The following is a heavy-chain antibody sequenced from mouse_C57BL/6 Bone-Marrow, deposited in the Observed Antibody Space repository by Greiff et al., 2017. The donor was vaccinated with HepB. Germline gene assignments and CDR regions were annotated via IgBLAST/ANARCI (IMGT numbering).Heavy chain of an antibody. V-gene: IGHV5-17*01. CDR1: GFTFSDYG. Sequence: EVMLVESGGGLVKPGGSLKLSCAASGFTFSDYGMHWVRQAPEKGLEWVAYISSGSSTIYYADTVKGRFTISRDNAKNTLFRQMTSLRSEDTAMYYCARRLLPLFDYWGQGTTLTVSS. D-gene: IGHD2-3*01. CDR2: ISSGSSTI. CDR3: ARRLLPLFDY. J-gene: IGHJ2*01.